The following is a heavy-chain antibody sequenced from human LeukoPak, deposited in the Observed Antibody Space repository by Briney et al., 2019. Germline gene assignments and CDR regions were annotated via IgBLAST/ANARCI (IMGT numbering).Heavy chain of an antibody. CDR3: AKDSQLPQQPLDY. D-gene: IGHD5-18*01. V-gene: IGHV3-23*01. CDR1: GFTFSSYA. J-gene: IGHJ4*02. CDR2: ISGSGGST. Sequence: PGGSPRLSCAASGFTFSSYAMSWVRQAPGKGLEWVSPISGSGGSTYYADSVRGRFTISRDNSKNTLYLQMNSLRAEDTAVYYCAKDSQLPQQPLDYWGQGTLVIVSS.